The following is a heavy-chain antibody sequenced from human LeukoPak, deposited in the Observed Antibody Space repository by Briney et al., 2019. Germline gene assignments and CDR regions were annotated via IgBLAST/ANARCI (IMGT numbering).Heavy chain of an antibody. CDR2: ISGSGGST. V-gene: IGHV3-23*01. J-gene: IGHJ4*02. Sequence: GGSLRLSCAASGFTFSSYAMSWVRQAPGKGLEWVSAISGSGGSTYYADSVKGRFAISRDNSKNTLYLQMNSLRAEDTAVYYCSKTQYYYDSSGYYYTSPIYWGQGTLVTVSS. D-gene: IGHD3-22*01. CDR3: SKTQYYYDSSGYYYTSPIY. CDR1: GFTFSSYA.